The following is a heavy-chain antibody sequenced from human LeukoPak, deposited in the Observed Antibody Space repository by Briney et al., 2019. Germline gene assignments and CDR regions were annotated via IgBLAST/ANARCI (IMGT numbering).Heavy chain of an antibody. V-gene: IGHV1-18*01. CDR2: ISAYNGNT. D-gene: IGHD3-9*01. J-gene: IGHJ4*02. Sequence: ASVKVSCKASGYTFTSYGISWVRQAPGQGLEWMGWISAYNGNTNYAQKLQGRVTMTTDTSTSTAYMELRSLRSDDTAMYYCARENYDILTGYYYFDYWGQGTLVTVSS. CDR1: GYTFTSYG. CDR3: ARENYDILTGYYYFDY.